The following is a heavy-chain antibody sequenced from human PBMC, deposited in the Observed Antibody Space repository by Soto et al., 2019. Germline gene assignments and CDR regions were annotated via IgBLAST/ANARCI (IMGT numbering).Heavy chain of an antibody. D-gene: IGHD3-16*01. Sequence: GGSLRLSCEGSGFFFSDYGMHWVHQAPGKGLEWVAVISYDGTNKYYGDSAKGRFTIARDNSRNTLYLEMNSLSEEDTAVYYCSKDAGGTTPHGPSLGAWYFYYGMEVWGPGTTVTV. CDR3: SKDAGGTTPHGPSLGAWYFYYGMEV. V-gene: IGHV3-30*18. J-gene: IGHJ6*02. CDR2: ISYDGTNK. CDR1: GFFFSDYG.